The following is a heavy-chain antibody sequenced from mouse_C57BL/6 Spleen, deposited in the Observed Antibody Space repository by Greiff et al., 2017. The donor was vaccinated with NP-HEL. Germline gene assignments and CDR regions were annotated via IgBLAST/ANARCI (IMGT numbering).Heavy chain of an antibody. CDR3: AREGNWDGFAY. CDR2: IDPSDSYT. CDR1: GYTFTSYW. D-gene: IGHD4-1*01. V-gene: IGHV1-50*01. J-gene: IGHJ3*01. Sequence: VQLQQPGAELVKPGASVKLSCKASGYTFTSYWMQWVKQRPGQGLEWIGEIDPSDSYTNYNQKFKGKATLTVDTSSSTAYMQLSSLTSEDSAVYYCAREGNWDGFAYWGQGTLVTVSA.